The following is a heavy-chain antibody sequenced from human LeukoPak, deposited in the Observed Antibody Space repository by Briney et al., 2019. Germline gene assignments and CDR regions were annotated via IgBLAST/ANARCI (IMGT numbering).Heavy chain of an antibody. CDR2: VIPNSGGT. D-gene: IGHD2-21*01. Sequence: ASVKVSCKASGYTFTDHYMHWVRQAPGQGLEWMGWVIPNSGGTHYAQNFQGRVTITRDTSISTAYMELSRLTSDDTAVYYCASGGADFNYWGQGALVTVSS. J-gene: IGHJ4*02. CDR1: GYTFTDHY. V-gene: IGHV1-2*02. CDR3: ASGGADFNY.